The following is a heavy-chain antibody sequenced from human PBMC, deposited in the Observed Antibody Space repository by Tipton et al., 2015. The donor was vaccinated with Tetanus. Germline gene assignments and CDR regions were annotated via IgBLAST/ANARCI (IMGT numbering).Heavy chain of an antibody. J-gene: IGHJ4*02. D-gene: IGHD3-16*02. CDR1: GGSIISYY. CDR3: ARHDLRLGELSLLSPFDY. CDR2: VYSRGST. Sequence: TLSLTCTVSGGSIISYYWSWIRQPAGKGREWIVRVYSRGSTHYNPSLKSRVTMSLDTSKNQFSLKLSSVTAADTAVYYCARHDLRLGELSLLSPFDYWGQGTLVTVSS. V-gene: IGHV4-4*07.